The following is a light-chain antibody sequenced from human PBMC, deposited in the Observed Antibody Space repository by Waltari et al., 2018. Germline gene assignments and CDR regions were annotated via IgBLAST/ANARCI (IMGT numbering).Light chain of an antibody. J-gene: IGLJ3*02. CDR3: ASWDDSLNGHWV. V-gene: IGLV1-44*01. Sequence: QSVLTQPPSASGTPGQRVTISCSGSSSNIGVNPVNWFQQLPGTAPKVLIYSNNQRPSGVPDRFSGSKSGTSASLAISGLQSEDEAEYYCASWDDSLNGHWVFGGGTKVTVL. CDR1: SSNIGVNP. CDR2: SNN.